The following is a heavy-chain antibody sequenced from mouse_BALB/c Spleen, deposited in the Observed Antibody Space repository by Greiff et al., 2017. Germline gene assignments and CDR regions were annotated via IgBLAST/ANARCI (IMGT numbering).Heavy chain of an antibody. J-gene: IGHJ2*01. CDR3: ARSYYRYDYFDY. Sequence: VQRVESGPGLVAPSQSLSITCTVSGFSLTGYGVNWVRQPPGKGLEWLGMIWGDGSTDYNSALKSRLSISKDNSKSQVFLKMNSLQTDDTARYYCARSYYRYDYFDYWGQGTTLTVSS. CDR2: IWGDGST. CDR1: GFSLTGYG. V-gene: IGHV2-6-7*01. D-gene: IGHD2-14*01.